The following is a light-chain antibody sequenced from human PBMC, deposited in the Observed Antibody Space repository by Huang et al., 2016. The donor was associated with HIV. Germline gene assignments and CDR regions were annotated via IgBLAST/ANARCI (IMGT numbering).Light chain of an antibody. CDR1: QSISTS. CDR2: AAS. Sequence: DIQMTQSPSSLSASVGDRVTITCRASQSISTSLHWYQQKPGKAPALLIYAASSLQRWVPSRFSGSGSGTDFTLSISSLQPEDFATYYCQQSYTTPHTFGQGTKLEIK. CDR3: QQSYTTPHT. V-gene: IGKV1-39*01. J-gene: IGKJ2*01.